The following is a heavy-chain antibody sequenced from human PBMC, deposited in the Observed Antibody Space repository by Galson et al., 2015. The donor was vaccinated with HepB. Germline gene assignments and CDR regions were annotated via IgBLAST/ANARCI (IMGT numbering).Heavy chain of an antibody. V-gene: IGHV1-24*01. J-gene: IGHJ4*02. Sequence: SVKVSCKVSGYTLTELSLHWVRQSPGKGLEWMGGFDPEDGETIYAQSFQGRVSMTEDTSTDTAYMELSSLRSGDTAVYYCATGLPYCDSTICTYFDSWGQGTLVTFSS. CDR1: GYTLTELS. CDR2: FDPEDGET. CDR3: ATGLPYCDSTICTYFDS. D-gene: IGHD2-2*01.